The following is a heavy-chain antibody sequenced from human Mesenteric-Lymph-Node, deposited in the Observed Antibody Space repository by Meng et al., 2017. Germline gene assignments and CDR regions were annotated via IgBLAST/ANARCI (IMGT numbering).Heavy chain of an antibody. Sequence: GESLKISCAASGFTFSSYAMHWVRQAPGKGLEWVAVISYDGSNKYYADSVKGRFTISRDNSKNTLYLQMNSLRAEDTAVYYCARDGPHNWFDPWGQGTLVTVSS. V-gene: IGHV3-30*04. CDR3: ARDGPHNWFDP. CDR2: ISYDGSNK. J-gene: IGHJ5*02. CDR1: GFTFSSYA.